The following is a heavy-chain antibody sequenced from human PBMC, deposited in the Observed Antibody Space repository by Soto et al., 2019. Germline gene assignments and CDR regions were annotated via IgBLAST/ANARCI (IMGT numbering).Heavy chain of an antibody. CDR1: GGSISSSSYY. D-gene: IGHD6-6*01. CDR2: IYYSGST. Sequence: LSLTCTVSGGSISSSSYYWGWIRQPPGKGLEWIGSIYYSGSTYYNPSLKSRVTISVDTSKNQFSLKLSSVTAADTAVYYCARSSDHYYYYGMDVWGQGTTVTVSS. V-gene: IGHV4-39*01. CDR3: ARSSDHYYYYGMDV. J-gene: IGHJ6*02.